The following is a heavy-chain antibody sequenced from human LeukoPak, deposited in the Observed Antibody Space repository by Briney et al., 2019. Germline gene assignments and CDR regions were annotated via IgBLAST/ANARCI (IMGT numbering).Heavy chain of an antibody. J-gene: IGHJ5*02. Sequence: PSETLSLTCTVSGGSISSYYWSWIRQPPGKGLECIGSIYYSGSTYYNPSLKSRVTISVDTSKNQFSLKLSSVTAADTAVYYCARHDTVVVPATMPQGWFDPWGQGTLVTVSS. D-gene: IGHD2-2*01. CDR2: IYYSGST. CDR1: GGSISSYY. CDR3: ARHDTVVVPATMPQGWFDP. V-gene: IGHV4-39*01.